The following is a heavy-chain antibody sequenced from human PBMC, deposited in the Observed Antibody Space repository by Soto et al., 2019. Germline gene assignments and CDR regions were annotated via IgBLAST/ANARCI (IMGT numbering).Heavy chain of an antibody. CDR1: GFTFSSYG. Sequence: QVQLVESGGGVVQPGRSLRLSCAASGFTFSSYGMHWVRQAPGKGLEWVAVISYDGSNKYYADSVKGRFTISRDNSKNTLYLQMNSLRAEDTAVYYCAKGKGARIVVVTATRYFDYWRQGTLVTVSS. D-gene: IGHD2-21*02. CDR3: AKGKGARIVVVTATRYFDY. CDR2: ISYDGSNK. V-gene: IGHV3-30*18. J-gene: IGHJ4*02.